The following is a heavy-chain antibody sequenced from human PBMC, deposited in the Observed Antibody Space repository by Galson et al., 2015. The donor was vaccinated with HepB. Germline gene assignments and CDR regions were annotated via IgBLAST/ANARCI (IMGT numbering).Heavy chain of an antibody. V-gene: IGHV1-69*10. CDR3: ASLPPIVVVPAAAWCYYMDV. CDR2: IIPILGIA. Sequence: SVKVSCKASGGTFSSYAISWVRQAPGQGLEWMGGIIPILGIANYAQKFQGRVTITADKSTSTAYMELSSLRSEDTAVYYCASLPPIVVVPAAAWCYYMDVWGKGTTVTVSS. J-gene: IGHJ6*03. CDR1: GGTFSSYA. D-gene: IGHD2-2*01.